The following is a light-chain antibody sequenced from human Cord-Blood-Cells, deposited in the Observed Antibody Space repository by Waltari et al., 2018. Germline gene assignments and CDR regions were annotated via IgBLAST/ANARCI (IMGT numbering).Light chain of an antibody. CDR3: QQYGSSPPIT. V-gene: IGKV3-20*01. Sequence: EIVLTQSPGTLSLSPGERATLSCRASQSVSSSYLAWYQQKPGQAPRLLIYGASSRPTGSPDRFSGSGSGTDFTLTISRLEPEDFAVYYCQQYGSSPPITFGQGTRLEIK. CDR1: QSVSSSY. CDR2: GAS. J-gene: IGKJ5*01.